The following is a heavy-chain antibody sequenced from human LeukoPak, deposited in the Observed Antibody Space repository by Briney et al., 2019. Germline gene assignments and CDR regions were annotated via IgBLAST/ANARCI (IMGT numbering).Heavy chain of an antibody. V-gene: IGHV4-34*01. CDR2: INHSGST. J-gene: IGHJ5*02. Sequence: SETLSLTCAVYGGSFSGYYWSWIRQPPGKGLEWIGEINHSGSTNYNPSLKSRVTMSVDTPKNQFSLKLSSVTAADTAVYYCARDQKGWFDPWGQGTLVTVSS. CDR1: GGSFSGYY. CDR3: ARDQKGWFDP.